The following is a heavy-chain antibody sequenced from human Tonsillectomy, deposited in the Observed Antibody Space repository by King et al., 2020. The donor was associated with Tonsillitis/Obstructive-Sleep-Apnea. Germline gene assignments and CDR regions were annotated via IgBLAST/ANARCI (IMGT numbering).Heavy chain of an antibody. V-gene: IGHV5-51*01. CDR1: GYRFTSYW. Sequence: QLVQSGVEVKKPGESLKISCQGSGYRFTSYWIAWVRQVPGKGLDWMGIIYPGDSDTEYSPSFQVQVTISADKSIDTAYLQWGSLRASDTAMYYCARLDNTGSSLLFGGHFDLWGRGTLVSVSS. CDR3: ARLDNTGSSLLFGGHFDL. CDR2: IYPGDSDT. D-gene: IGHD1-26*01. J-gene: IGHJ2*01.